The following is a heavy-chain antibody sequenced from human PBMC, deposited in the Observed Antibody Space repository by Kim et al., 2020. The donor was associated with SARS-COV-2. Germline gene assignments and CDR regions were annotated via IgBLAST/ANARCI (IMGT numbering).Heavy chain of an antibody. V-gene: IGHV1-69*13. D-gene: IGHD6-19*01. Sequence: SVKVSCKASGGTFSSYAISWVRQAPGQGLEWMGGIIPIFGTANYAQKFQGRVTITADESTSTAYMELSSLRSEDTAVYYCARWREVTSLTGYSSGWLAYYYYYYGMDVWGQGTTVTVSS. CDR1: GGTFSSYA. CDR3: ARWREVTSLTGYSSGWLAYYYYYYGMDV. J-gene: IGHJ6*02. CDR2: IIPIFGTA.